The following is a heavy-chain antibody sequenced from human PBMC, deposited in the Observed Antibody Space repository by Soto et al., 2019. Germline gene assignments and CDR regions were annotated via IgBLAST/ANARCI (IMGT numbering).Heavy chain of an antibody. J-gene: IGHJ6*02. D-gene: IGHD3-3*01. CDR3: ARDAPPPELRFLEWHNYDYNGMDV. CDR2: ISCYNGKT. V-gene: IGHV1-18*01. Sequence: QVQVVQSGEEVKETGASVRVSCKTSGYSFTAYGISWVRQAPGQGLEWMGWISCYNGKTKYAQKVQGRVTMTTDTSTSTAYMEVRSLRSDATAIYYCARDAPPPELRFLEWHNYDYNGMDVWGQGTTVTVSS. CDR1: GYSFTAYG.